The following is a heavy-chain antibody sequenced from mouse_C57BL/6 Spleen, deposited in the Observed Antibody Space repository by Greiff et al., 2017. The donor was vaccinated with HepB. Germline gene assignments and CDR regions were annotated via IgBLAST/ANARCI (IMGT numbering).Heavy chain of an antibody. D-gene: IGHD2-5*01. CDR2: INPSNGGT. Sequence: QVQLQQSGTELVKPGASVKLSCKASGYTFTSYWMHWVKQRPGQGLEWIGNINPSNGGTDYNEKFKSKATLTVDKSSSTAYMQLSSLTSEDSAVYYCARKGAYYSNSYFDYWGQGTTLTVSS. J-gene: IGHJ2*01. V-gene: IGHV1-53*01. CDR3: ARKGAYYSNSYFDY. CDR1: GYTFTSYW.